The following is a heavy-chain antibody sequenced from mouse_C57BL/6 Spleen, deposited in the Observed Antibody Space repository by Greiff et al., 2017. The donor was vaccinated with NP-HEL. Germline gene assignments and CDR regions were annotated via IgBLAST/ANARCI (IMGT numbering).Heavy chain of an antibody. Sequence: VQLQQPGAELVRPGTSVKLSCKASGYTFTSYWMHWVKQRPGQGLEWIGVIDPSDSYTNYNQKFKGKATLTVDTSSSTAYMQLSSLTSEDSAVYYCARSRDGYYGYAMDYWGQGTSVTVSS. CDR1: GYTFTSYW. D-gene: IGHD2-3*01. J-gene: IGHJ4*01. CDR2: IDPSDSYT. CDR3: ARSRDGYYGYAMDY. V-gene: IGHV1-59*01.